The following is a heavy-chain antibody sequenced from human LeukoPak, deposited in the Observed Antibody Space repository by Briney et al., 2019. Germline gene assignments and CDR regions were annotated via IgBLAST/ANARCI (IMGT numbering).Heavy chain of an antibody. CDR2: INPNTGGT. V-gene: IGHV1-2*02. CDR1: GYTFTGYY. Sequence: ASVKVSCKASGYTFTGYYMHWVRQAPGQGLEWIGWINPNTGGTNYAQKFQGRVTMTRDTSINTAYMELSSLRSDDTAIYYCTKGYCSGGSCYGTHFDYWGQGTLVTVSS. D-gene: IGHD2-15*01. CDR3: TKGYCSGGSCYGTHFDY. J-gene: IGHJ4*02.